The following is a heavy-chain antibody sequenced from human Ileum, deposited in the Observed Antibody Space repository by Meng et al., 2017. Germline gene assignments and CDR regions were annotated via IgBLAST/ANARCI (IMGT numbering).Heavy chain of an antibody. D-gene: IGHD6-13*01. CDR3: VKYYSYRDAAGMSAY. CDR1: GFTFSSYV. CDR2: ITASGDNT. V-gene: IGHV3-23*01. J-gene: IGHJ4*02. Sequence: GESLKISCAASGFTFSSYVMSWVRQAPGKGLEWVSAITASGDNTYYADSVKGRFTVSRDNSKSTLYLQMDSLRVDDTAVYYCVKYYSYRDAAGMSAYWGQGNLVTVSS.